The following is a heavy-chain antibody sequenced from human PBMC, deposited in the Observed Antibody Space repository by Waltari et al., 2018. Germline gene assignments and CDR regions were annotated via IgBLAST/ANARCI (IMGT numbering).Heavy chain of an antibody. CDR3: ARDREAYRASNWFDP. Sequence: QVQLQESGPGLGKPSETLSLTCTVSGGSISSHYWSWIRPPPGKGLEWIGYIYYSGSTNYNPSLKSRVTISVDTSKNQFSLKLSSVTAADTAVYYCARDREAYRASNWFDPWGQGTLVTVSS. CDR1: GGSISSHY. V-gene: IGHV4-59*11. D-gene: IGHD1-26*01. J-gene: IGHJ5*02. CDR2: IYYSGST.